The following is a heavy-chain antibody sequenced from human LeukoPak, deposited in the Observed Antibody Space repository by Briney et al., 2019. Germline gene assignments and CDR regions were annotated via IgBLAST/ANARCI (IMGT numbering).Heavy chain of an antibody. J-gene: IGHJ4*02. V-gene: IGHV3-48*03. D-gene: IGHD4-17*01. CDR2: ISSSGDTI. Sequence: PGGSLRLSCAASGFTFSSYEMNWVRQAPGKGLEWISYISSSGDTIFYADSVKGRFTISRDNAKNSLYLQMNSLRADDTAVYYCARDPYGDYVNYQLAGGLFDYWGQGTLVTVSS. CDR3: ARDPYGDYVNYQLAGGLFDY. CDR1: GFTFSSYE.